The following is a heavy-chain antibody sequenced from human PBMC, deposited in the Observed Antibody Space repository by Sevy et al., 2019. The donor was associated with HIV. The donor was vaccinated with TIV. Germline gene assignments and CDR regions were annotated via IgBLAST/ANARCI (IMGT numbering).Heavy chain of an antibody. Sequence: GGSLRLSCAVSGFTFSDLWMTWVHQAPGKGLEWVGRIKSKIEGATKDYAAPVNGRFTISRDDSKSTVSLHMNSLKTDDTAVYYCTTDSITRDDAYDVWGQGTMVTVSS. CDR2: IKSKIEGATK. J-gene: IGHJ3*01. CDR3: TTDSITRDDAYDV. D-gene: IGHD3-10*01. V-gene: IGHV3-15*01. CDR1: GFTFSDLW.